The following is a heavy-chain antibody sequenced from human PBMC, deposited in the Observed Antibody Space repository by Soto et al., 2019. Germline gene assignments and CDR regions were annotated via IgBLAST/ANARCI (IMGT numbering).Heavy chain of an antibody. CDR1: GGSITSGGYY. CDR2: IYYSGST. D-gene: IGHD3-16*01. J-gene: IGHJ4*02. V-gene: IGHV4-31*03. CDR3: ARDPWGSSPMFDS. Sequence: QVQLQESGPGLVKPSQTLSLTCTVSGGSITSGGYYWTWIRQHPGKGLEWIGYIYYSGSTYYNPSLKSRLTISVDTSKNQFSLNLRSVTAADTAVYYCARDPWGSSPMFDSWGQGTLVTVSP.